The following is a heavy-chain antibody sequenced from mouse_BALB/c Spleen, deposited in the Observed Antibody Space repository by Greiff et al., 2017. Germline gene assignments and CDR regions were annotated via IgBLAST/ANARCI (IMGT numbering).Heavy chain of an antibody. CDR2: IWGDGST. CDR1: GFSLTGYG. D-gene: IGHD2-2*01. CDR3: AAFYYGYDEGLWFAY. J-gene: IGHJ3*01. V-gene: IGHV2-6-7*01. Sequence: QVQLKESGPGLVAPSQSLSITCTVSGFSLTGYGVNWVRQPPGKGLEWLGMIWGDGSTDYNSALKSRLSISKDNSKSQVFLKMNSLQTDDTARYCCAAFYYGYDEGLWFAYWGQGTLVTVSA.